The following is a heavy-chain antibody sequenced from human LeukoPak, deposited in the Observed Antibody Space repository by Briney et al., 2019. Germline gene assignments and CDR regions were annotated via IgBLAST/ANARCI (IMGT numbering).Heavy chain of an antibody. CDR2: IYSGRST. CDR1: GFTFSSNY. D-gene: IGHD3-16*02. V-gene: IGHV3-53*01. Sequence: GGSLRLSCAASGFTFSSNYMTWVRQAPGKGLEWVSIIYSGRSTYYADSVKGRFTISRDNAKNTLYLQMNSLRAEDTAVYYCAKNTISGGHYQYYMDVWGKGTTVTVSS. CDR3: AKNTISGGHYQYYMDV. J-gene: IGHJ6*03.